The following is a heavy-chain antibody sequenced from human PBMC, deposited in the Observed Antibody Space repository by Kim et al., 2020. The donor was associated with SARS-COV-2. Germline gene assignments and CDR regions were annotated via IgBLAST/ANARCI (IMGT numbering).Heavy chain of an antibody. Sequence: ASVKVSCKASGYTFTSYYMHWVRQAPGQGLEWMGIINPSGGSTSYAQKFQGRVTMTRDTSTSTVYMELSSLRSEDTAVYYCASQRTPSSWYDYYYGMDVWGQGTTVSVSS. CDR1: GYTFTSYY. V-gene: IGHV1-46*01. CDR3: ASQRTPSSWYDYYYGMDV. CDR2: INPSGGST. J-gene: IGHJ6*02. D-gene: IGHD6-13*01.